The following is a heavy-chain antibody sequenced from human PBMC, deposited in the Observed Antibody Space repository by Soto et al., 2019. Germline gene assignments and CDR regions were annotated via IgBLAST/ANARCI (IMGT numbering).Heavy chain of an antibody. CDR2: INGSGGGK. CDR3: AKVRQLVRHYFDY. J-gene: IGHJ4*02. D-gene: IGHD6-13*01. CDR1: GFTFTSYS. V-gene: IGHV3-23*01. Sequence: GGSLRLSCSASGFTFTSYSMGWVRQAPGKGLEWVANINGSGGGKYYADSVKGRFTISRDNAKNTLYLQMNSLRAEDTAVYYCAKVRQLVRHYFDYWGQGTLVTVSS.